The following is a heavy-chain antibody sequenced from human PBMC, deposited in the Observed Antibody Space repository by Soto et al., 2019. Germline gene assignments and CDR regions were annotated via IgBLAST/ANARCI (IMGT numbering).Heavy chain of an antibody. CDR2: IIPMFAAT. V-gene: IGHV1-69*01. J-gene: IGHJ4*02. CDR3: ARGAIVAVPAALSSYHDYTNYRFDS. Sequence: QVQLAQSGAEMTKPGSSVKVSCRASGGSFSDFAFSWVRQAPGQGLEWMGEIIPMFAATKYAQRLQDRVTITADESTNTVYLALNSLTSEDTAIYYCARGAIVAVPAALSSYHDYTNYRFDSWGQGTLVTVSS. CDR1: GGSFSDFA. D-gene: IGHD2-15*01.